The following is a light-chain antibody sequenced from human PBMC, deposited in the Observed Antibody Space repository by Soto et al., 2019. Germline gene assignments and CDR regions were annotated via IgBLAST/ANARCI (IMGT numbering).Light chain of an antibody. CDR3: SSYAGSNNLV. V-gene: IGLV2-8*01. CDR2: EVS. Sequence: QSVLTQPPSASGSPGQSVTISCTGTSSDVGAYNYVSWYQQHPGKAPKLMIYEVSQRPSGVPDRFSGSKSGYTASLTVSGPQAEDEADYYCSSYAGSNNLVFGGGTKLTVL. J-gene: IGLJ2*01. CDR1: SSDVGAYNY.